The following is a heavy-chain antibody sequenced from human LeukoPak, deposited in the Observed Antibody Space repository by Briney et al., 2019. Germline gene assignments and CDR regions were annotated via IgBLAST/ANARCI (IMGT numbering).Heavy chain of an antibody. D-gene: IGHD2-2*01. V-gene: IGHV1-18*01. Sequence: ASVKVSCKASGYTFTSYGISWVRPAPGQGLEWMGWISAYNGNTNYAQKLQGRVTMTTDTSTSTAYMELRSLRSDDTAVYYCARDRQIVVVPAATYYYYYGMDVWGQGTTVTVSS. CDR2: ISAYNGNT. CDR3: ARDRQIVVVPAATYYYYYGMDV. CDR1: GYTFTSYG. J-gene: IGHJ6*02.